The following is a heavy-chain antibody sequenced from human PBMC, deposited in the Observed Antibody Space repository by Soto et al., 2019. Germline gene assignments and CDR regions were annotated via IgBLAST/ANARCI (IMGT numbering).Heavy chain of an antibody. V-gene: IGHV4-31*03. Sequence: QVQLQESGPGLVRPSQTLSLTSTVSAGSISTINYYWSWIRQHPEKGLEWIGYISYSGSTFYHSSLKSRVTISLDTSKKQFSLTLTSVTAADTAVYYCARSAQWDGFDPWGQGTMVTVSS. CDR3: ARSAQWDGFDP. J-gene: IGHJ3*01. CDR1: AGSISTINYY. D-gene: IGHD2-8*01. CDR2: ISYSGST.